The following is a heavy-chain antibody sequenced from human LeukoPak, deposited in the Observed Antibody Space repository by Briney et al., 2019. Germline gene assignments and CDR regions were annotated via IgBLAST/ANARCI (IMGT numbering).Heavy chain of an antibody. CDR1: GYSFTNYW. CDR3: ARRIGMATTPFDY. CDR2: IYPGDSDT. J-gene: IGHJ4*02. Sequence: GESLKISCKGSGYSFTNYWIGWVRQMPGKGLEWMGIIYPGDSDTRYSPSFQGQVTISADKSISTAYLQWSSLKASVTAMYYCARRIGMATTPFDYWGQGTLVTVSS. D-gene: IGHD5-24*01. V-gene: IGHV5-51*01.